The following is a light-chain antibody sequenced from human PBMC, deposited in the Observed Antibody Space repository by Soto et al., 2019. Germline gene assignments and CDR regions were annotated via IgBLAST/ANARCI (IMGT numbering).Light chain of an antibody. J-gene: IGKJ1*01. V-gene: IGKV3D-15*01. Sequence: EIVMTQSPATLSVNTGERATFSCRATQSVSRNLAWYQQKPGQPPRLLIYGASTRATGIPARFSGSGSGTEFTLSISSLQSEDFAVYYCQQYNNWPPWTFGQGTKVDIK. CDR2: GAS. CDR1: QSVSRN. CDR3: QQYNNWPPWT.